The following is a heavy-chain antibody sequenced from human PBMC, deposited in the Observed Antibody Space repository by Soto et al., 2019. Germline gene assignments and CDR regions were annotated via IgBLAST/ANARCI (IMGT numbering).Heavy chain of an antibody. D-gene: IGHD2-15*01. J-gene: IGHJ4*02. CDR2: IYWDDDK. CDR1: GFSLSTSGVG. Sequence: QITLKESGPTLVKPTQTLTLTCIFSGFSLSTSGVGVGWIRQPPGKALECLALIYWDDDKRYSPSLKSSLSVTKDTITNQLVLTMTNMDPVDTGSYYCAHRLCDSSCYWDVGFFDYWGQGALVTVSS. V-gene: IGHV2-5*02. CDR3: AHRLCDSSCYWDVGFFDY.